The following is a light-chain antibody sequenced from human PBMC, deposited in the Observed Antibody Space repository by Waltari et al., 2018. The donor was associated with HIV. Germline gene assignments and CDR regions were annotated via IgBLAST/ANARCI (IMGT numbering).Light chain of an antibody. CDR2: YDD. CDR1: SSNIGNNA. Sequence: QSVLTQPPSVSEAPRQRVTISCSGSSSNIGNNAVNWYQQLPGKAPKLLIYYDDLLPSGVSDRFSGSKSSTSASLAISDLRSDDEADYYCASWDDRLSAIVFGGGTKLTVL. CDR3: ASWDDRLSAIV. J-gene: IGLJ3*02. V-gene: IGLV1-36*01.